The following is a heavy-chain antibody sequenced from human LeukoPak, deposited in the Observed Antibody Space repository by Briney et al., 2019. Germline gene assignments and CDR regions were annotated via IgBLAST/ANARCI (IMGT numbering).Heavy chain of an antibody. J-gene: IGHJ6*03. CDR1: GYTFTSYG. Sequence: ASVKVSCKCSGYTFTSYGISWVRQARGQGLEWVGLISLYNDNTNHAQKLQGRVTMTKDKSTSTAYMELRSQRSDDTAVYCCSRDLPAYYYYMDVWGKGTTVTVSS. V-gene: IGHV1-18*01. CDR2: ISLYNDNT. D-gene: IGHD1-14*01. CDR3: SRDLPAYYYYMDV.